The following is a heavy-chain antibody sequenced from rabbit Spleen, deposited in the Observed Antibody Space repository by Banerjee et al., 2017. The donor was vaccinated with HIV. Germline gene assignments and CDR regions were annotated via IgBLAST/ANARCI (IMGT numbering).Heavy chain of an antibody. CDR2: IYAGSRRTT. CDR3: ARNYVNAFDP. CDR1: GFSLGSSYW. D-gene: IGHD1-1*01. V-gene: IGHV1S45*01. Sequence: QEQLVESGGGLVQPEGSLTLTCTAAGFSLGSSYWISWVRQAPGKGLEWIACIYAGSRRTTSYASWAKGRFTISKTSSTTVTLQMTSLTAADTATYFCARNYVNAFDPWGQGTLVTVS. J-gene: IGHJ2*01.